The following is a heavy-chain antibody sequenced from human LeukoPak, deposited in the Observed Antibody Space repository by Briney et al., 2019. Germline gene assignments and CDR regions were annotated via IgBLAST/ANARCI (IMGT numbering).Heavy chain of an antibody. CDR1: GFTFSAYA. J-gene: IGHJ6*03. D-gene: IGHD2-2*01. V-gene: IGHV3-23*01. CDR3: AKGSKVVPGTYYYYMDV. CDR2: ISGGGT. Sequence: GGSLRLSCAASGFTFSAYAMTWVRQAPGKGLEWVSAISGGGTYYADSVKGRFTISRDNSKNTLYLQMNSLRAEDTALYYCAKGSKVVPGTYYYYMDVWGKGTTVTVSS.